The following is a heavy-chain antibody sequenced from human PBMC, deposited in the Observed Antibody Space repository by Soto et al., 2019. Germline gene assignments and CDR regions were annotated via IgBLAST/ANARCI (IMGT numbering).Heavy chain of an antibody. J-gene: IGHJ6*02. D-gene: IGHD3-3*01. CDR3: ARDEIRFSWAYGMDV. CDR1: GFTFSSYA. CDR2: ISYDGSNK. V-gene: IGHV3-30-3*01. Sequence: QVQLVESGGGVVQPERSLRLSCAASGFTFSSYAMHWVRQAPGKGLEWVAVISYDGSNKYYADSVKGRFTISRDNFKNSLYLQMNSLRAEDTAVYYCARDEIRFSWAYGMDVWGQGTTVTVSS.